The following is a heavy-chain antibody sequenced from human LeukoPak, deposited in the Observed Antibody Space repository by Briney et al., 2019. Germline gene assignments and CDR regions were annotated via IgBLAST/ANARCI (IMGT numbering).Heavy chain of an antibody. CDR3: ARAIEVGALHAFDI. D-gene: IGHD1-26*01. V-gene: IGHV1-18*01. J-gene: IGHJ3*02. CDR1: GYTFTSYG. Sequence: ASVKVSCKASGYTFTSYGISWVRQAPGHGLEWMGWISAYNANTNYAQKLQGRGTNTTDTSTSPAYMELRSRRSDDTAVYYCARAIEVGALHAFDIWGQGTMVTVSS. CDR2: ISAYNANT.